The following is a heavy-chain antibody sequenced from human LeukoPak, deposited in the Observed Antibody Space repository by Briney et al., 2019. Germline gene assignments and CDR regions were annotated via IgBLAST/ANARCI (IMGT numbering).Heavy chain of an antibody. Sequence: ASVKVSCKASGYTFTSYYMHWVRQAPGQVLEWMGIMNPSGGSTSYAQKFQGRVTMTRDTSTSTVYMELSSLRSEDTAVYYCARDRADTAMAINFDYWGQGTLVTVSS. CDR1: GYTFTSYY. CDR2: MNPSGGST. V-gene: IGHV1-46*01. J-gene: IGHJ4*02. CDR3: ARDRADTAMAINFDY. D-gene: IGHD5-18*01.